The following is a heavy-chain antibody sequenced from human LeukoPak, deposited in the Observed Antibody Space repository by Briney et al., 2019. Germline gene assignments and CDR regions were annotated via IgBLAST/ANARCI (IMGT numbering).Heavy chain of an antibody. CDR3: AGHSSYYYYYMDV. V-gene: IGHV3-74*01. J-gene: IGHJ6*03. CDR1: GFTFSSYW. Sequence: GGSLRLSCAASGFTFSSYWMHWVRQAPGKGLVWVSRINSDGSSTIYADSVKGRFTISRDNAKNTLYLQMNSLRAEDTAVYYCAGHSSYYYYYMDVWGKGTTVTVSS. D-gene: IGHD2/OR15-2a*01. CDR2: INSDGSST.